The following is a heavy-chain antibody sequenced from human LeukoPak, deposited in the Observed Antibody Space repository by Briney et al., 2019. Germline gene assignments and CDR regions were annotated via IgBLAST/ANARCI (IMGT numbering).Heavy chain of an antibody. CDR1: GGSISSSSYY. CDR2: IYYSGRT. J-gene: IGHJ4*02. V-gene: IGHV4-39*07. Sequence: PSETLSLTCTVSGGSISSSSYYWGWIRQPPGKGLEWIGAIYYSGRTYHNPSLKSRVTISIDKSKNQFSLKLTYVTAADTAVYYCAKDPHTGIAPDYWGQGTLVTVSS. D-gene: IGHD5-18*01. CDR3: AKDPHTGIAPDY.